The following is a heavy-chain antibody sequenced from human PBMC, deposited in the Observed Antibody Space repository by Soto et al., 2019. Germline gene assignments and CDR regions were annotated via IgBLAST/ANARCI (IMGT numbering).Heavy chain of an antibody. CDR2: IYYSGNT. Sequence: SETLSLTCTVSGDSISSGDYYWSWIRQPPGKGLEWIGCIYYSGNTYYNPSLKRRFSISVDTSKNQFSLQLSSVTAADTAVYYCARGGVDYYDSSGYYFSPYYFDYWGQGTLVTVSS. CDR3: ARGGVDYYDSSGYYFSPYYFDY. J-gene: IGHJ4*02. D-gene: IGHD3-22*01. CDR1: GDSISSGDYY. V-gene: IGHV4-30-4*01.